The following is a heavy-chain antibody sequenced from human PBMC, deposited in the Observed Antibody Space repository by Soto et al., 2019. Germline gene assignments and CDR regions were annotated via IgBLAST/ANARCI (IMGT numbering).Heavy chain of an antibody. CDR1: GFSLSTTGVG. Sequence: QITLKESGPTLVKPTQTLTLTCTFSGFSLSTTGVGVGGIRQPPGKALECLALIYWDNNKHYSPSLKSRLTIPQDTSKNQVVLTMTNLEPVDAGTYYCARAGDGDYPGVHDAFDIWRQGTMVTVCS. CDR3: ARAGDGDYPGVHDAFDI. J-gene: IGHJ3*02. D-gene: IGHD4-17*01. CDR2: IYWDNNK. V-gene: IGHV2-5*02.